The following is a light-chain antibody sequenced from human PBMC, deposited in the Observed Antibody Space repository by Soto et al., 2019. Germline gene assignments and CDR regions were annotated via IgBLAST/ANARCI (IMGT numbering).Light chain of an antibody. CDR3: QQYETFSGT. Sequence: DIQMTQSPATLSASVGDSVTVACRASQSVSGWLAWYQQKPGEAPKFLIYDASALPRGVPSRFSGSGAGTKFTLTIASLQPDDFATYYCQQYETFSGTFGPGTKVDIK. V-gene: IGKV1-5*01. J-gene: IGKJ1*01. CDR2: DAS. CDR1: QSVSGW.